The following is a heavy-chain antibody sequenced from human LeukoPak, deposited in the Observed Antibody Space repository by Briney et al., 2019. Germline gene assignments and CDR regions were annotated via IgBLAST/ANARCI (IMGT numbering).Heavy chain of an antibody. CDR3: ARESSYYDSSGYYFDY. V-gene: IGHV3-30-3*01. J-gene: IGHJ4*02. Sequence: GGSLRLSCAASGFTFSSYAMHWVRQAPGKGLEWVAVISYDGSNKYYADSVKGRFTISRDNSKSTLYLQMNSLRAEDTAVYYCARESSYYDSSGYYFDYWGQGTLVTVSS. CDR1: GFTFSSYA. CDR2: ISYDGSNK. D-gene: IGHD3-22*01.